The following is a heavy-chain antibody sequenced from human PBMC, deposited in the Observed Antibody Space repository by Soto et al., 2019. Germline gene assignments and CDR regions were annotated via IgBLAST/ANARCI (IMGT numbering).Heavy chain of an antibody. D-gene: IGHD3-16*01. V-gene: IGHV3-30-3*01. CDR3: ARAYEGDYFGC. Sequence: QVQLVESGGGVVQPGRSLRLSCAASGFTFSSYAMHWVRQAPGKGLEWVAVISYDGSNKYYADSVKGPFTISRDNSKNKGYQKMNSLRSEDKGEYWCARAYEGDYFGCWGQGTLVTVSS. CDR2: ISYDGSNK. CDR1: GFTFSSYA. J-gene: IGHJ4*02.